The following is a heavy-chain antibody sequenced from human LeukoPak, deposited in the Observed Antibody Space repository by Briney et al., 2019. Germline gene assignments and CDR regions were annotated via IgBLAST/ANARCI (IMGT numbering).Heavy chain of an antibody. CDR2: IYYSGST. CDR3: ARAGGGYSYAHDY. Sequence: PSETLSLTCTVSGGSISSYYWSWIRQPPGKGLEWIGYIYYSGSTNYNPSLKSRVTISVDTSKNQFSLKLSSVTAADTAVYYCARAGGGYSYAHDYWGQGTLVTVSS. J-gene: IGHJ4*02. CDR1: GGSISSYY. D-gene: IGHD5-18*01. V-gene: IGHV4-59*12.